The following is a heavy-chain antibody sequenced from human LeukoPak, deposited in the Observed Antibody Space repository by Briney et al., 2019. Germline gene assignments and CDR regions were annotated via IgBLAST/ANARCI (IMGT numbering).Heavy chain of an antibody. CDR1: GFTFSNSL. CDR2: IKIKTDGGTT. J-gene: IGHJ4*02. Sequence: GGSLRLSCAASGFTFSNSLMNWVRQAPGKGLEWVGGIKIKTDGGTTDYAAPVEGRFTISRDDSENTLYLQMNSLKTEDTAVYYCATGYCSSTSCSKYYFDYWGQGTLVTVSS. D-gene: IGHD2-2*01. CDR3: ATGYCSSTSCSKYYFDY. V-gene: IGHV3-15*01.